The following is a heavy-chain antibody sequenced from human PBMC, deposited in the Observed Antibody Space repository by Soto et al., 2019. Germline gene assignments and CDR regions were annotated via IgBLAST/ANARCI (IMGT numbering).Heavy chain of an antibody. Sequence: EVQLVESGGGLVQPGGSLRLSCAASGFTFSSYAMHWVRQAPGKGLECVAAISSNGGSTYYANSVKGRFTISRDNSKNTLYLQMGSLSAEDMAVYYCARDGTAVFWSCYSYYYQYMDVWGKGNTVTVSS. V-gene: IGHV3-64*01. CDR1: GFTFSSYA. CDR2: ISSNGGST. J-gene: IGHJ6*03. CDR3: ARDGTAVFWSCYSYYYQYMDV. D-gene: IGHD3-3*01.